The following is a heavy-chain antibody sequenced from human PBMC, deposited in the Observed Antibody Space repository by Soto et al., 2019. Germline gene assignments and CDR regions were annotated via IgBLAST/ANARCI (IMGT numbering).Heavy chain of an antibody. J-gene: IGHJ3*02. D-gene: IGHD4-17*01. V-gene: IGHV4-34*01. CDR2: INHSGST. Sequence: PSETLSLTCAVYGGSFSGYYWSWIRQPPGKGLEWIGEINHSGSTNYNPSLKSRVTISVDTSKNQFSLKLSSVTAADTAVYYCARLFDYGDPNDAFDIWGQGTMVTVSS. CDR3: ARLFDYGDPNDAFDI. CDR1: GGSFSGYY.